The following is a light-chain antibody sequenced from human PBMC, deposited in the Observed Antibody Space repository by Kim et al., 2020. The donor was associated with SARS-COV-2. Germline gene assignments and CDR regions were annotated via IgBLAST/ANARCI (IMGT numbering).Light chain of an antibody. Sequence: EAVGVGGTVSCRASQGISNYLAWYQQKPGQAPKLLIYAASALQFGVSSRFNGSGSGTDFTLTISDLQPEDVATYYCQKYNTAPGTFGHGTKVDIK. CDR2: AAS. J-gene: IGKJ1*01. V-gene: IGKV1-27*01. CDR1: QGISNY. CDR3: QKYNTAPGT.